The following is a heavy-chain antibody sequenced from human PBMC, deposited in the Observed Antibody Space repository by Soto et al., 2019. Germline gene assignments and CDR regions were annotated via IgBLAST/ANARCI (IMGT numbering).Heavy chain of an antibody. D-gene: IGHD3-10*01. Sequence: QPPGKGLEWIGYIYYSGSSNYNPSLKSRVTISLDTSKNQFSLNLNSVTAADTAVYYCAGIRSSNSGSVAGFDPWGQGSLVTVSS. CDR2: IYYSGSS. V-gene: IGHV4-59*08. J-gene: IGHJ5*02. CDR3: AGIRSSNSGSVAGFDP.